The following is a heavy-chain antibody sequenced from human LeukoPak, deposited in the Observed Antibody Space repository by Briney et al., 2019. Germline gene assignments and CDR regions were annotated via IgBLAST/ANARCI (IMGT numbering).Heavy chain of an antibody. D-gene: IGHD2-15*01. CDR2: INPNSGGT. V-gene: IGHV1-2*02. CDR1: GYSFNGYF. CDR3: ARGRIVLVPAATNDAFDI. Sequence: ASVKVSCKASGYSFNGYFMHWVRQAPGQGLEWMGWINPNSGGTSYAQKFQGRVTMTRDTSFSTAYMELTRLRSDDTAVYYCARGRIVLVPAATNDAFDIWGQGTMVTVSS. J-gene: IGHJ3*02.